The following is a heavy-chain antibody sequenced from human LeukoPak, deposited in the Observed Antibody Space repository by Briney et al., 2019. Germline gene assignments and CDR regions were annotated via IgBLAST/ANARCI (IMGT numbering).Heavy chain of an antibody. V-gene: IGHV4-59*08. CDR2: VYYSGNT. J-gene: IGHJ4*02. Sequence: SETLSLTCSVSGGSISRYYWSWIRQPPGKGLECIGYVYYSGNTNYSPSLKSRLTISVDTSKNQFSLKLTSVTAADTAVYFCAGLSSSGGHFDYWGQGTLVTVSS. CDR3: AGLSSSGGHFDY. D-gene: IGHD6-25*01. CDR1: GGSISRYY.